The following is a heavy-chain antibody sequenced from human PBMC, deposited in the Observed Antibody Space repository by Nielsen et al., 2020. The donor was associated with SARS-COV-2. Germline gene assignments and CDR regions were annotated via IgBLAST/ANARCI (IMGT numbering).Heavy chain of an antibody. CDR3: AKAQVAGAFDY. CDR2: ISGSGGST. D-gene: IGHD6-19*01. Sequence: ESLKISCAASGFTFSSYAMSWVRQAPGKGLEWVSAISGSGGSTYYADSVKGRFTISRDNSKNTLYLQMNSLRAEDTAVYYCAKAQVAGAFDYWGQRTLVTVSS. J-gene: IGHJ4*02. CDR1: GFTFSSYA. V-gene: IGHV3-23*01.